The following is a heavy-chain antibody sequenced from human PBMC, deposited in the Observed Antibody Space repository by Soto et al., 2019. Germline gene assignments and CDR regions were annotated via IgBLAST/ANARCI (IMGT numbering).Heavy chain of an antibody. J-gene: IGHJ4*02. Sequence: GGSLRLSCAASGFTFSSYWMSWVRQAPGKGLEWVANIKQDGSEKYYVDSVKGRFTISRDNAKNSLYLQMNSLRAEDTAVYYCARDRSWPTGRALDYWGQGTLVTVYS. V-gene: IGHV3-7*01. CDR3: ARDRSWPTGRALDY. CDR1: GFTFSSYW. CDR2: IKQDGSEK. D-gene: IGHD5-12*01.